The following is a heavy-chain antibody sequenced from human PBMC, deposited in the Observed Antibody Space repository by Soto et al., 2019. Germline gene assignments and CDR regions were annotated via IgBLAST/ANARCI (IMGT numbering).Heavy chain of an antibody. CDR3: AKDLVLPRS. Sequence: GGSLRLSCAASGFTFGSFAMTWVRQAPGRGLEWIAGISGSGGTTYDADSVRGRFTISRDNSKNTLYLQMNSLRAEDTAVYYCAKDLVLPRSWGQGTQVTVSS. CDR1: GFTFGSFA. J-gene: IGHJ5*02. V-gene: IGHV3-23*01. D-gene: IGHD1-26*01. CDR2: ISGSGGTT.